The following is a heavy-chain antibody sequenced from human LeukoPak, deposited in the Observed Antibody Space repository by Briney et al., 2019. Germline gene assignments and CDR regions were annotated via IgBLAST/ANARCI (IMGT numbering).Heavy chain of an antibody. D-gene: IGHD3-9*01. CDR2: INPSGGST. CDR3: ARESDWLLSHDAFDI. V-gene: IGHV1-46*01. Sequence: ASVKVSCKASGYTFTSFYIHWVRQAPGQGLEWMGMINPSGGSTSYAQKFQGRVTVTRDTSTSTVYMELSSLRSEDTAMYYCARESDWLLSHDAFDIWGQGTMVTVSS. CDR1: GYTFTSFY. J-gene: IGHJ3*02.